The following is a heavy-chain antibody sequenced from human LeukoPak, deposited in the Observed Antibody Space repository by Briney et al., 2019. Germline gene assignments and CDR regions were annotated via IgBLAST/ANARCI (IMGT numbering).Heavy chain of an antibody. J-gene: IGHJ4*02. D-gene: IGHD3-10*01. V-gene: IGHV4-39*01. CDR1: GGSISSSSYY. CDR2: IYYSGST. CDR3: ARTGSGSYIDYFDY. Sequence: SETLSLTCTVSGGSISSSSYYWGWIRQPPGKGLEWIGSIYYSGSTYYNPSLKSRVTISVDTSKNQFSLKLSSVTAADTAVYYCARTGSGSYIDYFDYWGQGTLVTVSS.